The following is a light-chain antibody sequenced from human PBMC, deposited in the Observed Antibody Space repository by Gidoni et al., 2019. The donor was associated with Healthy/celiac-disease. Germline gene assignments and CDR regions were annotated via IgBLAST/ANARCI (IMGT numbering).Light chain of an antibody. Sequence: EIVLTQSPATLSLSPGERATLSCRASQSVSSYLAWYQQKPGQAPRLLIYDASNRATCIPARFSGSGSGTEFTITISSLEPEDFAVYYYQQRSNWPPYTFGQGTKLEIK. CDR1: QSVSSY. CDR3: QQRSNWPPYT. V-gene: IGKV3-11*01. CDR2: DAS. J-gene: IGKJ2*01.